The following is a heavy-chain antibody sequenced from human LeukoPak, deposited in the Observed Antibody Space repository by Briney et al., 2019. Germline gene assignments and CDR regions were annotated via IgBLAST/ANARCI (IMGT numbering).Heavy chain of an antibody. V-gene: IGHV3-48*03. CDR3: ALLAVASDFDY. J-gene: IGHJ4*02. CDR1: GFPFSVYE. CDR2: IGSSGTTI. D-gene: IGHD6-19*01. Sequence: GGSLRLSCAVSGFPFSVYEMKWVRQAPGKGLEWVSNIGSSGTTIYYADSVRGRFSISRDNAKSSLYLQMNSLRVEDTAVYYCALLAVASDFDYWGQGALVTVSS.